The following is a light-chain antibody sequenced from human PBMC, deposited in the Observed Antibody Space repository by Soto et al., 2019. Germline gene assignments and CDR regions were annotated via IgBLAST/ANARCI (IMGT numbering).Light chain of an antibody. J-gene: IGLJ2*01. CDR3: AAWDDSLMWV. Sequence: QSVLTQPPSASGTPGQRVTISCSGSSSNIGSNTVNWYQQLPGTAPKLLIYSNNQRPSGVPDRFSGSKSGTSASLAISGLQSEDEADYYCAAWDDSLMWVFGGGTKVPS. CDR2: SNN. V-gene: IGLV1-44*01. CDR1: SSNIGSNT.